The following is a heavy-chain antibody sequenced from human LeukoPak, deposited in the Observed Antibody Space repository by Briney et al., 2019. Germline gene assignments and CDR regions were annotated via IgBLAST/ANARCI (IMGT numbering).Heavy chain of an antibody. D-gene: IGHD4-23*01. V-gene: IGHV3-53*01. J-gene: IGHJ6*03. Sequence: PGGSLRLSCAASGFTVSSNYMSWVRQAPGKGLEWVSVIYSGGSTYYADSVKGRFTISRDNSKNTLYLQMNSLRAEDTAVYYCAKDPYGGNSHYYYYMDVWGKGTTVTVSS. CDR1: GFTVSSNY. CDR2: IYSGGST. CDR3: AKDPYGGNSHYYYYMDV.